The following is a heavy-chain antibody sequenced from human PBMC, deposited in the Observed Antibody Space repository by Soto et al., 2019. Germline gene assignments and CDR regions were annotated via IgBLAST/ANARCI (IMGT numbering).Heavy chain of an antibody. Sequence: SETLSLTCTVSGGSISSYYWSWIRQPPGKGLEWIGYIYYSGSTNYNPSLKSRVTISVGTSKNQFSLKLSSVTAADTAVYYCASENYASAFDYWGQGTLVTVSS. CDR3: ASENYASAFDY. CDR1: GGSISSYY. V-gene: IGHV4-59*01. D-gene: IGHD2-2*01. J-gene: IGHJ4*02. CDR2: IYYSGST.